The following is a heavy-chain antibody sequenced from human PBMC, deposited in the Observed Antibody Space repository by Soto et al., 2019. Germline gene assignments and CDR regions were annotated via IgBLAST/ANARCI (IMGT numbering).Heavy chain of an antibody. CDR2: IWYDGSNK. Sequence: GGSLRLSCAASGFTFSSYGMHWVRQAPGKGLEWVAVIWYDGSNKYYADSVKGRFTISRDNSKNTLYLQMNSLRAEDTAVYYCARVGYSYGPGPLDYWGQGTLVTVSS. CDR1: GFTFSSYG. V-gene: IGHV3-33*01. CDR3: ARVGYSYGPGPLDY. J-gene: IGHJ4*02. D-gene: IGHD5-18*01.